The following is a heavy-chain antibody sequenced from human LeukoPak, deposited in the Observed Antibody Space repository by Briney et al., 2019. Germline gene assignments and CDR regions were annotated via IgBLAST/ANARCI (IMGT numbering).Heavy chain of an antibody. CDR1: GFTFSSYG. J-gene: IGHJ6*03. CDR2: IRYDGSNK. CDR3: AKAVTYSSDSPTYYYYYYMDV. D-gene: IGHD6-19*01. Sequence: PGGSLRLSCAASGFTFSSYGMHWVRQAPGKGLEWGAFIRYDGSNKYYADSVKGRFTISRDNSKNTLYLQMNSLRAEDTAVYYCAKAVTYSSDSPTYYYYYYMDVWGKGTTVTVSS. V-gene: IGHV3-30*02.